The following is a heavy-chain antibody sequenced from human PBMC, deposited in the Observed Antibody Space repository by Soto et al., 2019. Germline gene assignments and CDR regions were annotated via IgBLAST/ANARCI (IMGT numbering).Heavy chain of an antibody. V-gene: IGHV1-2*02. J-gene: IGHJ3*02. D-gene: IGHD3-9*01. Sequence: GASVKVSCKASGYTFSGYYMHWVRQAPGQGLEWMGWINPNSGGTNYAQKFQGRVTMTRDTSISTAYMELSRLRSDDTAVYYCAKDSYYDILTGYSRNAFDIWGQGTKVTVSS. CDR2: INPNSGGT. CDR1: GYTFSGYY. CDR3: AKDSYYDILTGYSRNAFDI.